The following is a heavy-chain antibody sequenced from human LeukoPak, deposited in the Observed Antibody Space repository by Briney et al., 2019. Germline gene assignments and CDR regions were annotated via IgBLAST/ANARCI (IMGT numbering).Heavy chain of an antibody. CDR2: IKQDGSEK. CDR3: AKDSRGTAPIFDY. V-gene: IGHV3-7*01. CDR1: GFTFSSYW. J-gene: IGHJ4*02. Sequence: GGSLRLSCAASGFTFSSYWMSWVRQAPGKGLEWVANIKQDGSEKYYVDSVKGRFTISRDNAKNSLYLQMNSLRAEDTAVYYCAKDSRGTAPIFDYWGQGTLVTVSS. D-gene: IGHD3-16*01.